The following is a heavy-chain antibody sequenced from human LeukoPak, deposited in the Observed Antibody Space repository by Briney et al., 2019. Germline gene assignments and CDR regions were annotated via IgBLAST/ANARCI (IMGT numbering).Heavy chain of an antibody. CDR2: ISSNSSYI. CDR1: GFTFSSYS. CDR3: ARDRSDRLAVAGTSAFDY. V-gene: IGHV3-21*01. D-gene: IGHD6-19*01. J-gene: IGHJ4*02. Sequence: PGGSLRLSCAASGFTFSSYSMNWVRQAPGKGLEWVSSISSNSSYIYYADSVKGRFTISRDNAKNSLYLQMNSLRAEDTAVYYCARDRSDRLAVAGTSAFDYWGQGTLVTVSS.